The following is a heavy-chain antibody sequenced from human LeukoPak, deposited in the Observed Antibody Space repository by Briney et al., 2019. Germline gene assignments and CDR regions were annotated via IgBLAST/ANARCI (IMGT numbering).Heavy chain of an antibody. Sequence: PSETLSLTCAVYGGSFSGYYCSWIRQPPGKGLEWIGEINHSGSTNYNPPLKSRVTISVDTSKNQFSLKLSSVTAADTAVYYCAGSSRVFFYFDYWGQGTLVTVSS. CDR3: AGSSRVFFYFDY. V-gene: IGHV4-34*01. D-gene: IGHD5/OR15-5a*01. CDR1: GGSFSGYY. CDR2: INHSGST. J-gene: IGHJ4*02.